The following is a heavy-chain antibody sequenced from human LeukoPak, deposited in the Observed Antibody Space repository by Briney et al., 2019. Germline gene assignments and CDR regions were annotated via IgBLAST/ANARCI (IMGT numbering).Heavy chain of an antibody. CDR3: ARDRSGNYYLNDAFDI. D-gene: IGHD1-26*01. CDR1: GFTFSTYS. Sequence: PGGSLRLSCAASGFTFSTYSMNWVRQSPGKGLEWVSYISSGNSTIYYADSVKGRFTISRDNAKNSLYLQMNSLRAEDTAVYYCARDRSGNYYLNDAFDIWGQGTMVTVSS. CDR2: ISSGNSTI. J-gene: IGHJ3*02. V-gene: IGHV3-48*01.